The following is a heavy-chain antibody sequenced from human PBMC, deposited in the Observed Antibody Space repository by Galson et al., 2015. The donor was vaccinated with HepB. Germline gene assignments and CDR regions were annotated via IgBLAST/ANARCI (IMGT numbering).Heavy chain of an antibody. CDR1: GFTFSSYA. V-gene: IGHV3-23*01. Sequence: LRLSCASSGFTFSSYAMSWVRQAPGKGLEWVSSISGSGGNTYYADSVKGRFTISRDNSKNTLYLQMNSLRAEDTAVYYCAKDGQWLRPYYFDYWGQGTLVTVTS. CDR2: ISGSGGNT. CDR3: AKDGQWLRPYYFDY. J-gene: IGHJ4*02. D-gene: IGHD5-12*01.